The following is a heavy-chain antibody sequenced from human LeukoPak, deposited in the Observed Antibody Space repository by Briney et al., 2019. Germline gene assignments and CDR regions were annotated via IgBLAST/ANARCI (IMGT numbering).Heavy chain of an antibody. CDR2: ISYDGSNK. CDR3: ARDISPSYFGSLDY. J-gene: IGHJ4*02. CDR1: GFTFSSYG. V-gene: IGHV3-30*03. Sequence: GGSLRLSCAASGFTFSSYGMHWVRQAPGKGLEWVAVISYDGSNKYYADSVKGRFTISRDNSKNTLYLQMNSLRAEDTAVYYCARDISPSYFGSLDYWGQGTLVTVSS. D-gene: IGHD1-26*01.